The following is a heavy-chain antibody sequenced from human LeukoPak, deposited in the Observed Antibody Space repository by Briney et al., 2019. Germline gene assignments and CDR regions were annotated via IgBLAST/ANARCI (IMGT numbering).Heavy chain of an antibody. CDR3: ARLPAFCSSTACYYDY. V-gene: IGHV3-48*04. Sequence: GGSLRLSCAASGFTFSSYSMNWVRQAPGRGLEWVSYISSASGSICYADSVKGRSTISRDNAKNSLFLQMNSLRAEDTAVYYCARLPAFCSSTACYYDYWGQGTLVTVSS. CDR2: ISSASGSI. CDR1: GFTFSSYS. J-gene: IGHJ4*02. D-gene: IGHD2-2*01.